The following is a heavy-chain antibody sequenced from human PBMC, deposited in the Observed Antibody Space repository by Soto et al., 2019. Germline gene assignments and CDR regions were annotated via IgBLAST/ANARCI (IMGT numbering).Heavy chain of an antibody. D-gene: IGHD5-12*01. J-gene: IGHJ6*03. Sequence: SQTLSLTCDISGDSVSSNSAAWNWIRQSPSRGLEWLGRTYYRSKWYNDYAVSVKSRITINPDTSKNQFSLQLNSVTPEDTAVYYCARDDTGYSGYDPYYMDVWGKGTTVTVSS. CDR2: TYYRSKWYN. V-gene: IGHV6-1*01. CDR1: GDSVSSNSAA. CDR3: ARDDTGYSGYDPYYMDV.